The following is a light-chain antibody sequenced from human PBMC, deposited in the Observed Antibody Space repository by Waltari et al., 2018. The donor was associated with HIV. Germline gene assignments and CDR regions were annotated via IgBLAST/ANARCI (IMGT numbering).Light chain of an antibody. CDR2: DTS. CDR1: QGISNS. J-gene: IGKJ1*01. CDR3: QHYHSDPPT. V-gene: IGKV1-8*01. Sequence: IRMTQSPSSFSASVGDRVTITCRASQGISNSLAWYQQKPGKAPKLLIYDTSTLQTGVPSRFSGGGSGTDFSLTISCLQSEDFATYYCQHYHSDPPTFGQGTKMEIK.